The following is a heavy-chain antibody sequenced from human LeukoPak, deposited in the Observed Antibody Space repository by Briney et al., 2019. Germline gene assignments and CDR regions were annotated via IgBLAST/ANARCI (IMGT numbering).Heavy chain of an antibody. CDR3: VRRGYSGYDFDY. D-gene: IGHD5-12*01. CDR1: GFTFSSYS. V-gene: IGHV3-21*01. Sequence: SGGSLRLSCAASGFTFSSYSMNWVRQAPGKGLEWVSSISSSSSYIYYADSVKGRFTISRDNAKNSLYLQMNSLRDEDTAVYYCVRRGYSGYDFDYWGQGTLVTVSS. J-gene: IGHJ4*02. CDR2: ISSSSSYI.